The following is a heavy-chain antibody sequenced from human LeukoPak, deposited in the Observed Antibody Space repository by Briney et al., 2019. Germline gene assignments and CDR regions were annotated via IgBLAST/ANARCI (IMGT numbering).Heavy chain of an antibody. CDR1: SGSISSGGYY. CDR3: ARDRVGATGFDY. J-gene: IGHJ4*02. Sequence: SQTLSLTCTVSSGSISSGGYYWSWIRQHPGKGLEWIGYIYYSGSTNYNPSLKSRVTISVDTSKNQFSLKLSSVTAADTAVYYCARDRVGATGFDYWGQGTLVTVSS. CDR2: IYYSGST. D-gene: IGHD1-26*01. V-gene: IGHV4-31*03.